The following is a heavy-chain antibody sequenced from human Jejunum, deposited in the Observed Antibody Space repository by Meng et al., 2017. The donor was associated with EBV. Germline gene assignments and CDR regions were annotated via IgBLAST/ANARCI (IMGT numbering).Heavy chain of an antibody. CDR1: GFSLSTSAVG. CDR3: AHRVRDTVNFDY. J-gene: IGHJ4*02. Sequence: HIPLTESGPTLVKPTQTLTLTCTFSGFSLSTSAVGVGWIRQPPEKALEWLALIYGGDDKHYSPSLKSRLTITMDTSKNQVVLTMIDMDPVDTATYYCAHRVRDTVNFDYWGQGTLVTVSS. CDR2: IYGGDDK. V-gene: IGHV2-5*02. D-gene: IGHD3-22*01.